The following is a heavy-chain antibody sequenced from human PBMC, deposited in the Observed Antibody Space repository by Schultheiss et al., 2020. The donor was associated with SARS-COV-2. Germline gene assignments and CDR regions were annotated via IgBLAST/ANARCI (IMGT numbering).Heavy chain of an antibody. CDR1: GYTFTGYY. CDR2: INPNSGGT. Sequence: GESLKISCKASGYTFTGYYMHWVRQAPGQGLEWMGWINPNSGGTNYAQNFQGRVTMTRDTSISTAYMELSRLRSDDTAVYYCARAPTPAKGYGMDVWGQGTTVTVSS. CDR3: ARAPTPAKGYGMDV. V-gene: IGHV1-2*02. J-gene: IGHJ6*02.